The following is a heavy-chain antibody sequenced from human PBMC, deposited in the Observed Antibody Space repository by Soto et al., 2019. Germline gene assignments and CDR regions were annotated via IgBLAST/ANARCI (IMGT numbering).Heavy chain of an antibody. J-gene: IGHJ4*02. D-gene: IGHD6-13*01. CDR3: ATYSSPFDY. CDR1: EFSFSSYA. V-gene: IGHV3-23*01. CDR2: ISATGTTT. Sequence: LRLSCAASEFSFSSYALNWVRQAPGKGLEWVSAISATGTTTYYADSVKGRFTISRDNSKRTLFLQMDSLSPEDTAVYYCATYSSPFDYWGQGTLVTVSS.